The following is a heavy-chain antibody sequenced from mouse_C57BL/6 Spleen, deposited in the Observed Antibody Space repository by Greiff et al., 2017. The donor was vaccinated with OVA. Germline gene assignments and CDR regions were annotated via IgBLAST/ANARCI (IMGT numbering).Heavy chain of an antibody. D-gene: IGHD1-3*01. CDR3: ASSSYYYAMDY. CDR1: GYTFTDYY. Sequence: EVQLQQSGPELVKPGASVKISCKASGYTFTDYYMNWVKQSHGKSLEWIGDINPNNGGTSYNQKFKGKATLTVDKSSSTAYMELRSLTSEDSAVYYCASSSYYYAMDYWGQGTSVTVSS. CDR2: INPNNGGT. V-gene: IGHV1-26*01. J-gene: IGHJ4*01.